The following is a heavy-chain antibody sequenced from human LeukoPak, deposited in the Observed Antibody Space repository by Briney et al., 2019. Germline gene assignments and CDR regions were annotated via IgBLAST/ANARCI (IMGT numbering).Heavy chain of an antibody. D-gene: IGHD1-26*01. CDR2: IWYDGSKE. V-gene: IGHV3-33*06. Sequence: PGRSLRLSCAASGFTFSGYGMHWVRQAPGKGLEWVAVIWYDGSKEYFADSVKGRFTISRDNSKNTLYLQMNSLRAEDTAVYYCAKGTGIVGATSDAFDIWGQGTMVTVSS. CDR3: AKGTGIVGATSDAFDI. J-gene: IGHJ3*02. CDR1: GFTFSGYG.